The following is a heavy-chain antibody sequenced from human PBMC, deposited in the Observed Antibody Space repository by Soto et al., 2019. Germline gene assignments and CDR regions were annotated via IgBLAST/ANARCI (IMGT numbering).Heavy chain of an antibody. CDR2: ITNDGRST. Sequence: EVQLVESGGGLVQPGESLRLSCAASGFTFSRYWMHWVRQGPGKGLVWVARITNDGRSTGYADSVKGRFTISRDNAKNTLSLQINSLRAEDTAVYYCARDGDGDYPVDYWGQGTLVTVSS. CDR1: GFTFSRYW. J-gene: IGHJ4*02. D-gene: IGHD4-17*01. V-gene: IGHV3-74*01. CDR3: ARDGDGDYPVDY.